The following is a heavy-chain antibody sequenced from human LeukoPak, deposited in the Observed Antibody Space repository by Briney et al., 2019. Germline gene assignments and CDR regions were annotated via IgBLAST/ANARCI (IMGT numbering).Heavy chain of an antibody. CDR2: IISSSSYI. V-gene: IGHV3-21*01. CDR3: ATSSYYDFWSGYYSVDY. CDR1: GFTFSSYS. J-gene: IGHJ4*02. D-gene: IGHD3-3*01. Sequence: GGSLRLSCAASGFTFSSYSMNWVRQAPGKGLEWVSSIISSSSYIYYADSVKGRFTISRDNAKNSLYLQMNSLRAEDTAVYYCATSSYYDFWSGYYSVDYWGQGTLVTVSS.